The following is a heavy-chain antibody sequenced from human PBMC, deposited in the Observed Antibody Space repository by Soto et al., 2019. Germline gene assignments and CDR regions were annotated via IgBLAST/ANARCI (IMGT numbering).Heavy chain of an antibody. CDR3: ARVNNWNDEGYFDY. Sequence: QVQLQESGPGLVKPSETLSLTCTVSGGSISSYYWSWIRQPPGKGLEWIGYIYYSGSTNYNPSLKSRVTISVDTSKNQFSLKLSSVTAADTAVYYCARVNNWNDEGYFDYWGQGTLVTVSS. J-gene: IGHJ4*02. V-gene: IGHV4-59*01. CDR2: IYYSGST. CDR1: GGSISSYY. D-gene: IGHD1-20*01.